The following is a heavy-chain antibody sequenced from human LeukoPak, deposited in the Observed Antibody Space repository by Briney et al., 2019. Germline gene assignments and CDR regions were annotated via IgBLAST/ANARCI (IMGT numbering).Heavy chain of an antibody. D-gene: IGHD3-22*01. J-gene: IGHJ4*02. CDR2: IYYSGST. CDR3: ARDGEYYYDSSGYRPYWYY. Sequence: PSETLSLTCTVSGGSISSYYWSWIRQPPGKGLEWPGYIYYSGSTNYHPSLKSRVTISVDKSKNQFSLKLSSVTAADTAVYYCARDGEYYYDSSGYRPYWYYWGQGTLVTVSS. CDR1: GGSISSYY. V-gene: IGHV4-59*01.